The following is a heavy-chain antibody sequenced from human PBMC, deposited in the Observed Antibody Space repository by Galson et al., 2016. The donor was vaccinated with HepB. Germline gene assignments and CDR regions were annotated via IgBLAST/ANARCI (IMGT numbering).Heavy chain of an antibody. J-gene: IGHJ6*03. CDR1: GFLFSSRG. V-gene: IGHV3-33*06. CDR2: IYYDGSQE. Sequence: SLRLSCAASGFLFSSRGMHWVRQAPGKGLEWVAVIYYDGSQEYYADSVKGRFTISRDNSRNILYLEMTNLRAEDTAVYYCAKEGSYYYCYMDVWGTGTTVTVAS. CDR3: AKEGSYYYCYMDV.